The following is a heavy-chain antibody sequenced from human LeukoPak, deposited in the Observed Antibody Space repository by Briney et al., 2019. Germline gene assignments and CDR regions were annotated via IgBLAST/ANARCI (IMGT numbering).Heavy chain of an antibody. Sequence: GGSLRLSCAASGFTFSSYWMHWVRHAPGKGLVWVSRINSDGSSTSYADSVKGRFTISRDNAKNTLYLQMNSLRAEDTALYYCASSDYYGSGRGGVSPSDYWGQGTLVTVSS. D-gene: IGHD3-10*01. J-gene: IGHJ4*02. CDR2: INSDGSST. CDR1: GFTFSSYW. V-gene: IGHV3-74*01. CDR3: ASSDYYGSGRGGVSPSDY.